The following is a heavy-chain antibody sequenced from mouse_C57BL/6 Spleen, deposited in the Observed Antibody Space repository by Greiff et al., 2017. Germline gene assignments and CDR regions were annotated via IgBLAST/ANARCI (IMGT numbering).Heavy chain of an antibody. V-gene: IGHV1-66*01. J-gene: IGHJ3*01. Sequence: QVQLQQSGPELVKPGASVKISCKASGYSFTSYYIHWVKQRPGQGLEWIGWIYPGSGNTKYKEKFKGKATLTADTSSSTAYMQLSSLTSADSAVYYCAKELLGRGFAYWGQGTLVTVSA. CDR3: AKELLGRGFAY. D-gene: IGHD4-1*01. CDR2: IYPGSGNT. CDR1: GYSFTSYY.